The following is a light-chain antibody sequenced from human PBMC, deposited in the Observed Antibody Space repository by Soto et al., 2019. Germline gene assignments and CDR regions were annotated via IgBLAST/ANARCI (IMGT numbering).Light chain of an antibody. J-gene: IGKJ5*01. CDR3: HQYGISIT. CDR2: GAS. Sequence: EIVLTQSPATLSVSPGERATRSCRASQSVANDLAWYQHKPGQAPRLLTHGASTRATGIPARFSGVGSGTDFTLTISRLEPEDFAVFYCHQYGISITFGQGTRLEVK. CDR1: QSVAND. V-gene: IGKV3-20*01.